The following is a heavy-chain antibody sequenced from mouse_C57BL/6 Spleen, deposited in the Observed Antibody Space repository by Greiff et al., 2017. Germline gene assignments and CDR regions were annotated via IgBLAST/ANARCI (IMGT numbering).Heavy chain of an antibody. CDR3: TRKGLYFDY. V-gene: IGHV1-15*01. CDR2: IDPETGGT. CDR1: GYTFTDYE. Sequence: VKLQESGAELVRPGASVTLSCKASGYTFTDYEMHWVKQTPVHGLEWIGAIDPETGGTAYNQKFKGKAILTADKSSSTAYMELRSLTSEDSAVYYCTRKGLYFDYWGKGTTLTVSS. D-gene: IGHD3-3*01. J-gene: IGHJ2*01.